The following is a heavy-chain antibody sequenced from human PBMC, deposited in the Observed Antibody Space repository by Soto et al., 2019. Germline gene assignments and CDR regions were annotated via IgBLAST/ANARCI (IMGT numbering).Heavy chain of an antibody. Sequence: EVQLVESGGGLVQPGGSLRLSCAASGFTFSSYWMHWVRQAPGKGLVWVSRINSDGSSTSYADSVKGRFTISRDNAKNTLYLQMNSLRPEDTGVYYCARDNGSIQIWGTVDYWGQGTLVTVSS. CDR1: GFTFSSYW. V-gene: IGHV3-74*01. CDR3: ARDNGSIQIWGTVDY. D-gene: IGHD5-18*01. J-gene: IGHJ4*02. CDR2: INSDGSST.